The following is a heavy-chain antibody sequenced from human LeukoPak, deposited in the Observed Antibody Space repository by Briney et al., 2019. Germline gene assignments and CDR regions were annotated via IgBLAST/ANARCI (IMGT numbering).Heavy chain of an antibody. CDR3: GRAFPPLRTSSAGDL. CDR1: GFTFSDYD. V-gene: IGHV3-21*01. Sequence: GGSLRLSSSAAGFTFSDYDMNWVRHAQGEGMEWVSSIRYLFTHVYYRDSMKGRFSISRDNAKNSLYLQMNSLGAEDTAIYYCGRAFPPLRTSSAGDLWGQGILVTVSS. D-gene: IGHD3-16*01. J-gene: IGHJ4*02. CDR2: IRYLFTHV.